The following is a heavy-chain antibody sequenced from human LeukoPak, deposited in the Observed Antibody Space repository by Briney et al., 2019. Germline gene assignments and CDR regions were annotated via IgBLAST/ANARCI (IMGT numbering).Heavy chain of an antibody. Sequence: PSETLSLTCSVSGASIASSSFYWSWLRQPPGKGLGLIGNVYDTDLHNPSLKSRVTISVDVSKNQFSLRLTSATAADTAMYFCARGGSYCSGGKCHTFDSWGQGTLVTVSS. CDR1: GASIASSSFY. V-gene: IGHV4-39*07. J-gene: IGHJ4*02. CDR2: VYDTD. D-gene: IGHD2-15*01. CDR3: ARGGSYCSGGKCHTFDS.